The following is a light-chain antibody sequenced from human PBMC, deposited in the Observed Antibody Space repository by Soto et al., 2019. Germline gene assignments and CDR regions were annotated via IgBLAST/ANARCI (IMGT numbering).Light chain of an antibody. Sequence: EVVMRQSPATLSDSPGEGATLSCRASQGIGDTLAWYQHKPGQTPSLLIYDTSTRATGVPTRFSGSRSGAEFTLPINSLQSEDCAVYYCQPYRNCPLTFGGGTKVEIK. CDR1: QGIGDT. CDR2: DTS. V-gene: IGKV3-15*01. J-gene: IGKJ4*01. CDR3: QPYRNCPLT.